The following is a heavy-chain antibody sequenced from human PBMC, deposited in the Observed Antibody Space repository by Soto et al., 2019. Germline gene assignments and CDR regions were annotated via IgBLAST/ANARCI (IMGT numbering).Heavy chain of an antibody. CDR2: MYHSGTT. V-gene: IGHV4-59*01. CDR3: ARGRYYFDY. J-gene: IGHJ4*02. Sequence: PSETLSLTCTVSGGSLSNYYWSWIRQPPGKGLEWIGYMYHSGTTNYNPSLKSRVTISIDTSKNQFSLRLSSVTAADTAVYYCARGRYYFDYWGQGALVTVSS. CDR1: GGSLSNYY.